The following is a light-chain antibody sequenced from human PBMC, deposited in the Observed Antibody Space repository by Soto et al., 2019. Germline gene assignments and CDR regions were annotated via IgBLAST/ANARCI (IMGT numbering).Light chain of an antibody. V-gene: IGKV1-5*01. CDR2: DAS. CDR1: QGISSW. Sequence: DIQMTQSPSTLSASVGDRVTITCRASQGISSWLAWYQQKPGKAPKLLIYDASSLESGVPSRFSGSGSGTEFTLTISSLQPDDFATYYCQQYNSYSWAFGQGTKVDIK. J-gene: IGKJ1*01. CDR3: QQYNSYSWA.